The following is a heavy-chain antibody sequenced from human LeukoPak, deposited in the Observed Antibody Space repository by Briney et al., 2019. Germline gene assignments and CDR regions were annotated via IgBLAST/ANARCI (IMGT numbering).Heavy chain of an antibody. CDR3: ARGLAAAGYYHYYGLDV. D-gene: IGHD6-13*01. V-gene: IGHV3-23*01. CDR2: ISGSGGST. CDR1: GFTFSSYA. J-gene: IGHJ6*02. Sequence: GGSLRLSCAASGFTFSSYAMSWVRQAPGKGLEWVSAISGSGGSTYYADSVKGRFTISRDNSKNTLNLQMNSLRAEDTAVYYCARGLAAAGYYHYYGLDVWGQGTTVTVSS.